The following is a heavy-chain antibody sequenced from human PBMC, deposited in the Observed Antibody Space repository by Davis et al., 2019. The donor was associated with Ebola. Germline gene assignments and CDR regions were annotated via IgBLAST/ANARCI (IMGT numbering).Heavy chain of an antibody. CDR1: GYSFADQW. CDR3: ASLRRTITGMDDGFDL. J-gene: IGHJ3*01. V-gene: IGHV5-51*01. D-gene: IGHD1-20*01. Sequence: GESLKISCQGSGYSFADQWIGWVRQRPGKGLEWMGIIFPRDSDTRYGPSFRGQVTISVDKSTRTAYLQWGSLKASDTAMYYCASLRRTITGMDDGFDLWGQGTMVTVSS. CDR2: IFPRDSDT.